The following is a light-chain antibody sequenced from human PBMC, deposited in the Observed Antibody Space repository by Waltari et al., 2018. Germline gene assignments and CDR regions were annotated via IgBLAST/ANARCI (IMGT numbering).Light chain of an antibody. J-gene: IGKJ4*01. CDR3: QHYLILPVT. V-gene: IGKV3-20*01. CDR1: PSVSSD. CDR2: GAS. Sequence: EILLTPSPGTISLSLGESATVSCRASPSVSSDLAWYQQKPGQAPSLLIYGASTRATGIPDRFSGSGSGTDFSLTISRLEPDDFAVYFCQHYLILPVTFGQGTTVEI.